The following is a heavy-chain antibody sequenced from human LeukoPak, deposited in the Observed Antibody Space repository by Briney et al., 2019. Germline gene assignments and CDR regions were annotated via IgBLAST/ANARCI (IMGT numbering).Heavy chain of an antibody. D-gene: IGHD4-17*01. CDR1: GGSISSGDYY. Sequence: SGTLSLTCAVSGGSISSGDYYWSWIRQHPGKGLEWVGYIYYSGSTYYNLSLKSRLTISVDTSKNQFSLKVSSVTAADTAVYYCARYRFGDSPRYFLDYWGQGTLVFVSS. CDR2: IYYSGST. J-gene: IGHJ4*02. V-gene: IGHV4-31*11. CDR3: ARYRFGDSPRYFLDY.